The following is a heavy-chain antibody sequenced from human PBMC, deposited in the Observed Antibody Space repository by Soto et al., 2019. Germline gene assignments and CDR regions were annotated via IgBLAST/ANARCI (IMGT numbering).Heavy chain of an antibody. D-gene: IGHD3-16*01. CDR2: ISWDGGST. Sequence: PVGSLRLSCAASGFTFDDYAMHWVRQAPGKGLEWVSLISWDGGSTYYADSVKGRFTISRDNSKNSLYLQMNSLRAEDTALYYCAKDPSGGPGCYYGMDVWGQGTTVTVSS. J-gene: IGHJ6*02. V-gene: IGHV3-43D*04. CDR3: AKDPSGGPGCYYGMDV. CDR1: GFTFDDYA.